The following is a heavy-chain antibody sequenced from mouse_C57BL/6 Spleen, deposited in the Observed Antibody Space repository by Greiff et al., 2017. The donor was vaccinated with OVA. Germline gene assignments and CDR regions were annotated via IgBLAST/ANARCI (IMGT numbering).Heavy chain of an antibody. CDR1: GFSLTSYG. J-gene: IGHJ1*03. D-gene: IGHD2-3*01. V-gene: IGHV2-2*01. Sequence: VQLKQSGPGLVQPSQSLSITCTVSGFSLTSYGVHWVRQSPGKGLEWLGVIWSGGSTDYNAAFISRLSISKDNSKSQVFFNMNSLQADDTAIYYCARNAFDGYLSYWYFDVWGTGTTVTVSS. CDR2: IWSGGST. CDR3: ARNAFDGYLSYWYFDV.